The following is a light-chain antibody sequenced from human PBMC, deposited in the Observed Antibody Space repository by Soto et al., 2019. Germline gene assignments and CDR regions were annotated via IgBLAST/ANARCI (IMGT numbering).Light chain of an antibody. CDR3: QQYNSYPYT. V-gene: IGKV1-5*03. CDR1: QSISSW. Sequence: DIQMTQSPSTLSASVGDRVTITCRASQSISSWLAWYQPKPGKAPKLLSYKASSLESGVPSRFSGSGSGTEFTLTISSLQPDDFATYYCQQYNSYPYTVGQGTKLEIK. J-gene: IGKJ2*01. CDR2: KAS.